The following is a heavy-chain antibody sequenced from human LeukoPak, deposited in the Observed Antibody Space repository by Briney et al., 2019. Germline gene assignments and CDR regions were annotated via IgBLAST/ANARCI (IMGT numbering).Heavy chain of an antibody. CDR3: ARGGGLDV. Sequence: GGSLRLSCAASRFAFSSYWMNWARQAPGKGLEWVASINHNGNVNYYVDSVKGRFTISRDNAKNSLYLQMSNLRAEDTAVYFCARGGGLDVWGQGATVTVSS. CDR1: RFAFSSYW. CDR2: INHNGNVN. J-gene: IGHJ6*02. V-gene: IGHV3-7*03. D-gene: IGHD3-16*01.